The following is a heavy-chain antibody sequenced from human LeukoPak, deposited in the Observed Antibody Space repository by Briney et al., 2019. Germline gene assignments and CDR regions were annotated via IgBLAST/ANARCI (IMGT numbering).Heavy chain of an antibody. Sequence: SVKVSCKASGGTFSSYAISWVRQAPGQGLEWMGGIIPIFGTANYAQKFQGRVTITADESTSTAYMELCSLRSEDTAVYYCAREEGGYIGKDAFDIWGQGTMVTVSS. D-gene: IGHD5-12*01. V-gene: IGHV1-69*13. CDR2: IIPIFGTA. CDR1: GGTFSSYA. J-gene: IGHJ3*02. CDR3: AREEGGYIGKDAFDI.